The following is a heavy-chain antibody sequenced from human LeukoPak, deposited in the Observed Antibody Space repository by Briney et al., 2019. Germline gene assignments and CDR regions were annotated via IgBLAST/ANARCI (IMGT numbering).Heavy chain of an antibody. V-gene: IGHV3-23*01. CDR1: GFTFSSYA. Sequence: AGGSLRLSCAASGFTFSSYAMSWVRQAPGKGLEWVSAISGSGGSTYYADSVKGRFTISRDNSKNTLYLQMNSLRAEDTAVYYCAKDRLTMVRGVNPNMDDPWGQGTLVTVSS. CDR2: ISGSGGST. D-gene: IGHD3-10*01. J-gene: IGHJ5*02. CDR3: AKDRLTMVRGVNPNMDDP.